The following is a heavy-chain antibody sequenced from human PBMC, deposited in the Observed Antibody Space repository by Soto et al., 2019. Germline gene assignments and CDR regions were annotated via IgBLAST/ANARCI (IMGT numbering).Heavy chain of an antibody. CDR3: ASSNIAAAGFYYYGMDV. CDR1: GGSISSYY. J-gene: IGHJ6*02. V-gene: IGHV4-59*01. Sequence: SQPLSLTCTVSGGSISSYYWSCIRQPPGKGLEWIGYIYYSGSTNYNPSLKSRVTISVDTSKNQFSLKLSSVTAADTAVYYCASSNIAAAGFYYYGMDVWGRGTTVTVSS. D-gene: IGHD6-13*01. CDR2: IYYSGST.